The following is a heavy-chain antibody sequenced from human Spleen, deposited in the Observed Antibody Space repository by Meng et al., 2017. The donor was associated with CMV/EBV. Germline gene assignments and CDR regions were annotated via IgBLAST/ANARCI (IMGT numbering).Heavy chain of an antibody. Sequence: GGSLRLSCAASGFTCSSYAMSWVRQAPGKGMEWVSAISGSGGSTYYADSVKGRFTISRDNSKNTRYLQMNSLRAEDTAVYYCAKDSIQDISYYYYGMDVWGQGTTVTVSS. D-gene: IGHD3-9*01. J-gene: IGHJ6*02. CDR2: ISGSGGST. CDR3: AKDSIQDISYYYYGMDV. CDR1: GFTCSSYA. V-gene: IGHV3-23*01.